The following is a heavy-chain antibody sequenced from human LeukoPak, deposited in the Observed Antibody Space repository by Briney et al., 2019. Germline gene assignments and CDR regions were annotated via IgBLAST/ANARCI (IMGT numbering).Heavy chain of an antibody. CDR2: IYTSGST. Sequence: SQTLSLTCTVSGGSISSGSYYWSWIRQPAGKGLEWIGRIYTSGSTNYNPSLKSRVTISVDTSKNQFSLKLSSVTAADTAVYYCATWIGFAAMVPRRYWYFDPWGRGTLVTVSS. V-gene: IGHV4-61*02. J-gene: IGHJ2*01. CDR3: ATWIGFAAMVPRRYWYFDP. CDR1: GGSISSGSYY. D-gene: IGHD5-18*01.